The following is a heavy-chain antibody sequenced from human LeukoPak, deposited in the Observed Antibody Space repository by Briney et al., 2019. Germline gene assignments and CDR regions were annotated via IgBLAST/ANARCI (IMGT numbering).Heavy chain of an antibody. D-gene: IGHD1-1*01. CDR3: AREGTAGTNLNWFDP. V-gene: IGHV4-59*01. J-gene: IGHJ5*02. CDR2: ISYSGST. Sequence: SETLSLTCTVSGGSISSYYWSWIRQPPGKGLEWIGYISYSGSTNFNPSLKSRVTITVDTSKNQFSLKLSSVTAADTAVYYCAREGTAGTNLNWFDPWGQGTLVTVSS. CDR1: GGSISSYY.